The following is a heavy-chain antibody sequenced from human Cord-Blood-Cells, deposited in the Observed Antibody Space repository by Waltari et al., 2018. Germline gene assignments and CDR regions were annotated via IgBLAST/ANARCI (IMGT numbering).Heavy chain of an antibody. D-gene: IGHD2-2*01. CDR3: ARVPLGENCSSTSCYYFDY. CDR2: IIPIFGTA. V-gene: IGHV1-69*06. CDR1: GGTVSGHA. J-gene: IGHJ4*02. Sequence: QVQLVQSGAVVKKTACSVKVSCKAAGGTVSGHAISWVRHAPGQGLVWLGGIIPIFGTANYAQKIQGRITITADKSTSTAYMELSSLRSEDTAVYYCARVPLGENCSSTSCYYFDYWGQGTLVTVSS.